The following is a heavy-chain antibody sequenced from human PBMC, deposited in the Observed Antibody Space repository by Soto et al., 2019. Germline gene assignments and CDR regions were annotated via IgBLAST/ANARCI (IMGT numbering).Heavy chain of an antibody. CDR1: GFTFSSYG. D-gene: IGHD6-13*01. Sequence: QVQLVESGGGVVQPGRSLRLSCAASGFTFSSYGMHWVRQAPGKGLEGVAVIWYDGSNKYYADSVKGRFTISRDNSKNTLYLQMNSLRAEDTAVYYCARGEQQLVVTGMDVWGQGTTVTVSS. V-gene: IGHV3-33*01. J-gene: IGHJ6*02. CDR2: IWYDGSNK. CDR3: ARGEQQLVVTGMDV.